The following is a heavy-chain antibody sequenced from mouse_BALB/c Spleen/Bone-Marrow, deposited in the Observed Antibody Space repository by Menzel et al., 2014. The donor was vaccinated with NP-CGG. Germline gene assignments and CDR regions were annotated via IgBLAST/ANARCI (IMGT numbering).Heavy chain of an antibody. CDR3: ARQTGTGAIDY. J-gene: IGHJ4*01. CDR2: INPGSSTI. D-gene: IGHD4-1*01. Sequence: DVMLVESGGGLVQPGGSLNLSCAASGFDFSRYWMSWARQAPGKGQEWIGEINPGSSTINYTPSLKDKFIISRDNAKNTLYLQMSKVRSEVTALYYCARQTGTGAIDYWGQGTSVTVSS. V-gene: IGHV4-2*02. CDR1: GFDFSRYW.